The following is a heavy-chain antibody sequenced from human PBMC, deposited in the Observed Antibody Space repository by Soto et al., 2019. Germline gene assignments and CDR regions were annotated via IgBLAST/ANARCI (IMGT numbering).Heavy chain of an antibody. CDR3: ARLNGYCISNNCHGYHGMDV. CDR2: VYYSGNT. D-gene: IGHD2-2*03. CDR1: GGSISSSDYY. Sequence: SETLSLTCSVSGGSISSSDYYWGWIRQPPGKGLEWIATVYYSGNTYYNPSLKSRITISIDTSKKQFSLKLDSVTAADTAVYYCARLNGYCISNNCHGYHGMDVWGQGTTVT. J-gene: IGHJ6*02. V-gene: IGHV4-39*01.